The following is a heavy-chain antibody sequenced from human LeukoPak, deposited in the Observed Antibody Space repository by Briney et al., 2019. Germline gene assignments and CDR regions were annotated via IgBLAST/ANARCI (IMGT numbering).Heavy chain of an antibody. D-gene: IGHD3-22*01. CDR2: ISSSSSTI. J-gene: IGHJ4*02. CDR1: GFTFSSYS. CDR3: AREGQYYYDSSGYPVRYYFDY. Sequence: QSGGSLRLSCAASGFTFSSYSMNWVRQAPGKGLEWVSYISSSSSTIYYTDSVKGRFTISRDNAKNSLYLQMNSLRAEDTAVYYCAREGQYYYDSSGYPVRYYFDYWGQGTLVTVSS. V-gene: IGHV3-48*01.